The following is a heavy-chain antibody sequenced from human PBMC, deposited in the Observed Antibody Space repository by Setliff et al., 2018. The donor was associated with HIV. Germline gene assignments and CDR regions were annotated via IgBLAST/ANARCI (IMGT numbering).Heavy chain of an antibody. J-gene: IGHJ1*01. D-gene: IGHD3-22*01. CDR1: GVTFNYSF. CDR2: VVPTIHEA. Sequence: ASVKVSCKASGVTFNYSFITWVRQAPGQGLEWMEGVVPTIHEATYAQKFQGRVTITADESATTVYMEMSGLTSEDTAIYYCARGADASGYFYREYFQHWGQGTLVTVSS. V-gene: IGHV1-69*13. CDR3: ARGADASGYFYREYFQH.